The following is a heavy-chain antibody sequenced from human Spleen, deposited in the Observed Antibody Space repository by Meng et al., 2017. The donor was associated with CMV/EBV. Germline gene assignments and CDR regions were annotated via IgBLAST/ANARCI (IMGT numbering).Heavy chain of an antibody. CDR2: IIPVLGVT. CDR1: GGTFTTYA. Sequence: SVKVSCKPSGGTFTTYAITWVRQAPGQGLECMGGIIPVLGVTNYAQKFQGRVTFTADTSTSTAYMELRSLTPEDTAVYYCAKRTASSSPFDYWGQGTTVTVSS. D-gene: IGHD6-6*01. CDR3: AKRTASSSPFDY. J-gene: IGHJ4*03. V-gene: IGHV1-69*10.